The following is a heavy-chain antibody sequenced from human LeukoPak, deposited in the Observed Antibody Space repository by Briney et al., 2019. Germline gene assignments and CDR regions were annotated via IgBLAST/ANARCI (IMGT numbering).Heavy chain of an antibody. D-gene: IGHD6-19*01. V-gene: IGHV4-34*01. J-gene: IGHJ4*02. CDR1: GGSFSGYY. CDR3: ARLYSSGWTPTFDY. Sequence: SETLSLTCAVYGGSFSGYYWSWIRQPPGKGLEWIGEINHSGSTNYNPSLKSRVTISVDTSKNQFSLKLSSVTAADTAVYYCARLYSSGWTPTFDYWGQGTLVTVSS. CDR2: INHSGST.